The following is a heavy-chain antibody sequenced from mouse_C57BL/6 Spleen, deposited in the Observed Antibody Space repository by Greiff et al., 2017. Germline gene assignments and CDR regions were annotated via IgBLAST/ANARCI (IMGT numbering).Heavy chain of an antibody. CDR1: GYSITSGYY. V-gene: IGHV3-6*01. CDR3: ARGGLDD. CDR2: ISYDGSN. Sequence: EVKLQESGPGLVKPSQSLSLTCSVTGYSITSGYYWNWIRQFPGNKLEWMGYISYDGSNNYNPSLKNRISITRDTSKNQFFLKLNSVTTEDTATYYCARGGLDDWGQGTTLTVSS. J-gene: IGHJ2*01. D-gene: IGHD3-3*01.